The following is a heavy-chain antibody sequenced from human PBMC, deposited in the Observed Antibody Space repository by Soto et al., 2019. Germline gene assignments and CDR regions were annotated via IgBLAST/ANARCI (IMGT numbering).Heavy chain of an antibody. CDR2: ISYDGSNK. CDR1: GFTFSSYG. V-gene: IGHV3-30*18. J-gene: IGHJ4*02. CDR3: AKTTVPYYGSESDFDY. D-gene: IGHD3-10*01. Sequence: GGSLRLSCAASGFTFSSYGMHWVRQAPGKGLEWVAVISYDGSNKYYADSVKGRFTISRDNSKNTLYLQMNSLRAEDTAVYYCAKTTVPYYGSESDFDYWGQGTLVTVSS.